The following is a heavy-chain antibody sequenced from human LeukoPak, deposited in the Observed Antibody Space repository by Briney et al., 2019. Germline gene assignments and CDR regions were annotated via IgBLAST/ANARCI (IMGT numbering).Heavy chain of an antibody. Sequence: SETLSPTCAVSGDSISSSHWWRWVRQSPGKGLVWIGEIYHSGNTNYNPSLKSRVAISLDKSSNHFSLRLTSVTAADTAMYFCVREEMPGKFDYWGQGILVTVSS. CDR1: GDSISSSHW. CDR3: VREEMPGKFDY. V-gene: IGHV4-4*02. CDR2: IYHSGNT. J-gene: IGHJ4*02. D-gene: IGHD1-26*01.